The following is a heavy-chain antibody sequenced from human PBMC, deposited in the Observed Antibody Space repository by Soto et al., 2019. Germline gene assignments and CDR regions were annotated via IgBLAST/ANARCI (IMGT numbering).Heavy chain of an antibody. J-gene: IGHJ1*01. V-gene: IGHV5-51*01. CDR2: FHPGTSAP. Sequence: EVRLVQSGVEVKKPGESLKISCTGSGYTFLNYWIAWVRQKPGMGLEWMGIFHPGTSAPRYSPSFQGQVTMSADKSTDTAYLEWNSLQASDTASYFCARTGGDLYCSPAGCSGGGVLELWGQGTVVSVSS. CDR3: ARTGGDLYCSPAGCSGGGVLEL. D-gene: IGHD2-2*01. CDR1: GYTFLNYW.